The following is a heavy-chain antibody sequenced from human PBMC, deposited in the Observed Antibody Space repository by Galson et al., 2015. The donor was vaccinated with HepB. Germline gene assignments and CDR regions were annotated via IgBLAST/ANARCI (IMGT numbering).Heavy chain of an antibody. V-gene: IGHV1-24*01. Sequence: SVKVSCKVSGYTLTELSMNWVRQAPGKGLEWLSAFHPQDGEAIYAQKFQGRVIMTGDMSTTTAFLELSSLRSDDTALYYCARETSATGYGDHWGQGTLVTVSS. D-gene: IGHD5-12*01. CDR2: FHPQDGEA. J-gene: IGHJ4*02. CDR1: GYTLTELS. CDR3: ARETSATGYGDH.